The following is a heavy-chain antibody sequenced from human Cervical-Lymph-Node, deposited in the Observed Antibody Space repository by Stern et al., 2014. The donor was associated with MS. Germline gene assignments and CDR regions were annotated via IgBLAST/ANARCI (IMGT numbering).Heavy chain of an antibody. Sequence: DVQLVESGAEVKKPGESLKISCKGSGYSFATYWIGWVGQMPGKGLEWMGVIYPGDSDPRYSPSFQGQVTISADKSISTAYLHWSSLKASDTAMYYCARPGDDTAKYGLDVWGQGTTVTVSS. V-gene: IGHV5-51*01. CDR1: GYSFATYW. CDR2: IYPGDSDP. CDR3: ARPGDDTAKYGLDV. D-gene: IGHD5-18*01. J-gene: IGHJ6*02.